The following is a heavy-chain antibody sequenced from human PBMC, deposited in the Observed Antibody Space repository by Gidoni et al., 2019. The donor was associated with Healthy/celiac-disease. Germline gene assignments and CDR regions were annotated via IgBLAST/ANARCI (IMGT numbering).Heavy chain of an antibody. CDR1: GYTFTGYY. CDR2: INPNSGGT. D-gene: IGHD5-12*01. CDR3: ARDRARGYSGYDYGLSLAR. J-gene: IGHJ4*02. V-gene: IGHV1-2*02. Sequence: QVQLVQSGAEVKKPGASVKVSCKASGYTFTGYYMHWVRQAPGQGLEWMGWINPNSGGTNYAQKFQGRVTMTRDTSISTAYMELSRLRSDDTAVYYCARDRARGYSGYDYGLSLARWGQGTLVTVSS.